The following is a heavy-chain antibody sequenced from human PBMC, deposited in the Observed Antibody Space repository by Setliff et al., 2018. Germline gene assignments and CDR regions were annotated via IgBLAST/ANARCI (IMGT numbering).Heavy chain of an antibody. CDR1: GYTFTSYG. J-gene: IGHJ3*02. V-gene: IGHV1-18*01. CDR2: INAGNGNT. D-gene: IGHD6-13*01. Sequence: AASVKVSCKASGYTFTSYGFSWVRQAPGQGLEWMGWINAGNGNTKYSQKFQGRVTITTDESTSTAYMELSSLRSEDTAVYYCARAGIAAAPDAFDIWGQGTMVTVSS. CDR3: ARAGIAAAPDAFDI.